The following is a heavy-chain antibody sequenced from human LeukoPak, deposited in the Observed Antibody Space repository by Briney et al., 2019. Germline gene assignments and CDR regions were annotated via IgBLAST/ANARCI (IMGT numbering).Heavy chain of an antibody. Sequence: SGGSLRLSCAASGFTFSRDSMNWVRQAPGKGLEWISYISYDSAITYYADSVRGRLTISRDNAKNSLYLQMHSLRAEDTAVYYCVRDNPRCCGVVPANIDDYWGQGTLVTVSS. CDR1: GFTFSRDS. CDR2: ISYDSAIT. CDR3: VRDNPRCCGVVPANIDDY. J-gene: IGHJ4*02. V-gene: IGHV3-48*01. D-gene: IGHD2-15*01.